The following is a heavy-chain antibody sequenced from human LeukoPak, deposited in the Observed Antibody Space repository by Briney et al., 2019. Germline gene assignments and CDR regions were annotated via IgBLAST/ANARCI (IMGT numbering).Heavy chain of an antibody. CDR3: ASHSGLYGGYVDY. CDR2: VNPSGGST. V-gene: IGHV1-46*01. Sequence: GSSVKVSCKASGGTFSSYAISWVRQAPGQGLEWMGIVNPSGGSTSYAQKFQGRVTMTRDTSTSTVYMELSSLRSEDTAVYYCASHSGLYGGYVDYWGQGTLVTVPS. D-gene: IGHD3-16*01. CDR1: GGTFSSYA. J-gene: IGHJ4*02.